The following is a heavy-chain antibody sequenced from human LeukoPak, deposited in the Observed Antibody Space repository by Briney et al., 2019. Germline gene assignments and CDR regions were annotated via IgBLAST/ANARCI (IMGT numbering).Heavy chain of an antibody. V-gene: IGHV4-31*03. CDR2: IYSSGST. CDR1: GGSISSGGYY. D-gene: IGHD1-26*01. J-gene: IGHJ6*03. CDR3: ARVRENYYYYYMDV. Sequence: SETLSLTCTVSGGSISSGGYYWSWIRQHPGKGLEWIGYIYSSGSTYYNPSLKSRVTISVDTPKNQFSLKLSSVTAADTAVYYCARVRENYYYYYMDVWGKGTTVTVSS.